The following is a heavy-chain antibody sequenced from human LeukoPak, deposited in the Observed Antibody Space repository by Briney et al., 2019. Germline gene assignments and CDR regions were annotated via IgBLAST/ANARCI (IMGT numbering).Heavy chain of an antibody. D-gene: IGHD4-17*01. J-gene: IGHJ5*02. CDR2: IIPIFGTA. CDR3: ARDFHDYGDPNWFDP. Sequence: GASVKVSCKASGGTFSSYAISWVRQAPGQGLEWVGGIIPIFGTANYAQKFQGRVTITADESTSTAYMELSSLRSEDTAVYYCARDFHDYGDPNWFDPWGQGTLVTVSS. CDR1: GGTFSSYA. V-gene: IGHV1-69*13.